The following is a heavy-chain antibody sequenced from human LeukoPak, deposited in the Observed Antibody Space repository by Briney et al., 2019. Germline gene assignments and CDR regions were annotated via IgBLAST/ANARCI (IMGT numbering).Heavy chain of an antibody. Sequence: PSETLSLTCTVSGGSISSGGYYWSWIRQHPGKGLEWIGYIYYSGSTYYNPSLRSRVTISVDTSKNQFSLKLSSVTAADTAVYYCATYSSSSFTFGYWGQGTLVTVSS. CDR1: GGSISSGGYY. CDR2: IYYSGST. CDR3: ATYSSSSFTFGY. D-gene: IGHD6-6*01. J-gene: IGHJ4*02. V-gene: IGHV4-31*03.